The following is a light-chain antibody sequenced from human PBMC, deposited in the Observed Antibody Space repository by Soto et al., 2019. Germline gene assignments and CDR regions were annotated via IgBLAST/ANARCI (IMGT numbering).Light chain of an antibody. CDR3: QQYNSYPGYT. CDR1: QSISSW. Sequence: DIQMTQSPSTLSASVGDRVTITCRASQSISSWLAWYQQKPGKAPKLLIYDASSLESGVPSRFSGSGSGTEVTLTISSLQPDDFATYYCQQYNSYPGYTFGQGTKLEIK. CDR2: DAS. J-gene: IGKJ2*01. V-gene: IGKV1-5*01.